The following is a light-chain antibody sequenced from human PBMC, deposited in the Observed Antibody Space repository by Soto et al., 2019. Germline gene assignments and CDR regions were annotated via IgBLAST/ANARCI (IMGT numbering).Light chain of an antibody. Sequence: DIQMTQSPSSLSASVGDRVTITCRASQSISSYLNWYQQKPGKAPKLLIYAASSLQSGVTSRFSGSGSGTDFTLTISSLQPEDFATYYCQHSYITPHTFGQGTRLEIK. J-gene: IGKJ5*01. CDR3: QHSYITPHT. CDR2: AAS. V-gene: IGKV1-39*01. CDR1: QSISSY.